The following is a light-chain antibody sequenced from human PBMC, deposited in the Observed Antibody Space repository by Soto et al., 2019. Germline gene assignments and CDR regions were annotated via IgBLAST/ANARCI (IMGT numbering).Light chain of an antibody. J-gene: IGKJ1*01. V-gene: IGKV1-5*03. Sequence: DIQITQSPSTLSASVGDRVTITSRASQSISNWLAWYQHQPGKATKLLIYRAATLETGVPSRFSGIVSETEFTVNIGVLQPDGFAPYCWESYDSGWTFGEGTEVEI. CDR2: RAA. CDR1: QSISNW. CDR3: ESYDSGWT.